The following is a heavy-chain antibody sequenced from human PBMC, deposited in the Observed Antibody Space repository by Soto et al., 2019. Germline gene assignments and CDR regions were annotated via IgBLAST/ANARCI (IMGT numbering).Heavy chain of an antibody. J-gene: IGHJ4*02. CDR3: ARDKIHDYGDYEAH. V-gene: IGHV4-31*03. Sequence: QVQLQESGPGLVKPSQTLSLTCTVSGGSISSGGYYWSWIRQHPGKGLEWIGYIYYSGSTYYNPSLKSRVTISVDTSKNQFSLKLRSVTAADTAVCYCARDKIHDYGDYEAHWGQGTLVTVSS. D-gene: IGHD4-17*01. CDR1: GGSISSGGYY. CDR2: IYYSGST.